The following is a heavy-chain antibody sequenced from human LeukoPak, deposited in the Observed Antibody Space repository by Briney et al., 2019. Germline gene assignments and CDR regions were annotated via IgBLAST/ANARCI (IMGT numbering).Heavy chain of an antibody. D-gene: IGHD6-13*01. CDR3: AREYPEPGEYSSSWYDY. J-gene: IGHJ4*02. CDR2: IYYSGST. V-gene: IGHV4-39*07. CDR1: GGSISSSSYY. Sequence: PSETLSLTCTVSGGSISSSSYYWGWIRQPPGKGLEWIGSIYYSGSTYYNPSLKSRVTISVDRSKNQFSLKLSSVTAADTAVYYCAREYPEPGEYSSSWYDYWGQGTLVTVSS.